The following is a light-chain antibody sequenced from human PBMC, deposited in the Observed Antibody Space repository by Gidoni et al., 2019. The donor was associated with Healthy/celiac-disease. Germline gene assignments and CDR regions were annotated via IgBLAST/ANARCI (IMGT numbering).Light chain of an antibody. J-gene: IGLJ2*01. V-gene: IGLV2-14*01. CDR2: EVS. CDR1: SSDVGGYNY. Sequence: ALTQPAPVSGSPGQSITISCTGTSSDVGGYNYVSWYQQHPGKAPKLMIYEVSNRPSGVSNRFSGSKSGNTASLTISGLQAEDEADYYCSSYTSSSTVVFGGGTKLTVL. CDR3: SSYTSSSTVV.